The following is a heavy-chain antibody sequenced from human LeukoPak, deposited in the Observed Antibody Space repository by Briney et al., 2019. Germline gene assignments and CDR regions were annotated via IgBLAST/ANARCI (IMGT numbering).Heavy chain of an antibody. CDR2: IHYGGNT. CDR1: GGSISGYY. D-gene: IGHD3-16*01. Sequence: SETLSLTCTVSGGSISGYYWGWVRQPPGKGLECFETIHYGGNTNYNPSLESRVTMSVDTSKNQFSLRLTSVTAADTAVYYCARLRDLYNVFEYWGQGALVTVSS. CDR3: ARLRDLYNVFEY. V-gene: IGHV4-59*08. J-gene: IGHJ4*02.